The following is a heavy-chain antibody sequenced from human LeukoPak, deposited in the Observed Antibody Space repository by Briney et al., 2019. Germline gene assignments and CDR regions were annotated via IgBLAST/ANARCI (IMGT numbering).Heavy chain of an antibody. CDR2: IYYSGST. J-gene: IGHJ4*02. Sequence: SETLSLTCTVSGGSISSSSYYWGWIRQPPGKGLEWIGSIYYSGSTYYNPSLKSRVTISVDTSKNQFSLKLSSVTAADTAVYYCATTRRYSSSWYPYWGQGTLVTVSS. V-gene: IGHV4-39*01. CDR1: GGSISSSSYY. D-gene: IGHD6-13*01. CDR3: ATTRRYSSSWYPY.